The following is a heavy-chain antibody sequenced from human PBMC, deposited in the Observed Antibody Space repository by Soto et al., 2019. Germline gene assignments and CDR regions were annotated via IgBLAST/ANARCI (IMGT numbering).Heavy chain of an antibody. D-gene: IGHD3-22*01. V-gene: IGHV4-31*03. Sequence: PSETLSLTCTVIGDSVSSNNYYWSWIHQRPGKGLEWIGYIHYSGDSYDNPSLTSRITMSMDVSKNQFSLNLRSVTAADTAIYYCARDVNDSSGSQGFDYWGQGTLVTVPQ. CDR1: GDSVSSNNYY. CDR2: IHYSGDS. J-gene: IGHJ4*02. CDR3: ARDVNDSSGSQGFDY.